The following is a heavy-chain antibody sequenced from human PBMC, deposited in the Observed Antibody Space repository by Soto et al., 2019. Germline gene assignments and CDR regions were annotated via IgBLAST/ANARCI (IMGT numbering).Heavy chain of an antibody. CDR1: GFTFSSYD. D-gene: IGHD1-1*01. Sequence: QVQLVESGGGVVQPGRSLRLSCGASGFTFSSYDIHWVRQAPGKGLEWAAVIAYDGSYKYYSDSVKGRFTISRDNSRNTMYLQMNSLRGDDTAVYYCARDKGNRKFSNGFDPWGQGTLVTVS. V-gene: IGHV3-30-3*01. J-gene: IGHJ5*02. CDR3: ARDKGNRKFSNGFDP. CDR2: IAYDGSYK.